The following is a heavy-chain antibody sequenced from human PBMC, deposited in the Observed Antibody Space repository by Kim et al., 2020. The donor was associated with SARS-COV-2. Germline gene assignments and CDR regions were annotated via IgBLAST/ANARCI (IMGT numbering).Heavy chain of an antibody. Sequence: AYAASVKGRFTISRDDSKNTAYLQMNSLKTEDTAVYYCTKYNWNDVSDDYWGQGTLVTVSS. D-gene: IGHD1-1*01. J-gene: IGHJ4*02. CDR3: TKYNWNDVSDDY. V-gene: IGHV3-73*01.